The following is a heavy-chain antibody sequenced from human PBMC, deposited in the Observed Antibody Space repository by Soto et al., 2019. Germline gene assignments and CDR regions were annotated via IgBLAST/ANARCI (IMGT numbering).Heavy chain of an antibody. Sequence: QVQLQESGPGLVKPSQTLSLTCTVSGGSISSGGYYWSWIRQHPGKGLEWIGYIYYSGSTYYNPSLKSRVTISVDTSKNQFSLKLSSVTAADTAVYYCARNNYYGSGPGWGMDVWGQGTTVTVSS. V-gene: IGHV4-31*03. CDR2: IYYSGST. D-gene: IGHD3-10*01. CDR3: ARNNYYGSGPGWGMDV. J-gene: IGHJ6*02. CDR1: GGSISSGGYY.